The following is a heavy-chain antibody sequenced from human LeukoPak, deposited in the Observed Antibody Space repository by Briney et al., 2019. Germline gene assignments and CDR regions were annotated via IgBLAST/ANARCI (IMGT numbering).Heavy chain of an antibody. J-gene: IGHJ4*02. V-gene: IGHV3-21*01. CDR1: GFTFSSYS. CDR3: ARDTGYSVYDAYFVY. D-gene: IGHD5/OR15-5a*01. Sequence: PGGSLRLSCAASGFTFSSYSMNWVRQAPGKGLEWVSSISSSSSYIYYADSVKGRFTISRDNAKNSLYLQMNSLRAEDTAVYYCARDTGYSVYDAYFVYWGQGTLVTVSS. CDR2: ISSSSSYI.